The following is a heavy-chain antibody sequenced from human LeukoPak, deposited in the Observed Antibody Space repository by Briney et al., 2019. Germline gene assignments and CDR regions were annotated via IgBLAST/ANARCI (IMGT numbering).Heavy chain of an antibody. Sequence: GGSLRLSCAASGFTFSNYWMHWVRQAPGKGLEWVAVTWYDENSKYYADSVKGRFTISRDNSKNTLYLQMNSLRAEDTAMYYCARDWHSRNIDYWGQGTLVIVSS. CDR1: GFTFSNYW. J-gene: IGHJ4*02. D-gene: IGHD6-13*01. V-gene: IGHV3-33*08. CDR2: TWYDENSK. CDR3: ARDWHSRNIDY.